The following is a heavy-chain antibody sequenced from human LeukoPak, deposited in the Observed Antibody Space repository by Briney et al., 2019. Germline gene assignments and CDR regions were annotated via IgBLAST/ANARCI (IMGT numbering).Heavy chain of an antibody. Sequence: ASETLSLTCTVSDGSFGNYYWSWIRQPPGKGLEWIGYIYDSGTTNYNPSLKSRVTISVDTATNQFSLKLRSVTAADTAVYYCARDFSAAFDIWGQGTMVTVSS. CDR3: ARDFSAAFDI. CDR2: IYDSGTT. CDR1: DGSFGNYY. V-gene: IGHV4-59*01. D-gene: IGHD2/OR15-2a*01. J-gene: IGHJ3*02.